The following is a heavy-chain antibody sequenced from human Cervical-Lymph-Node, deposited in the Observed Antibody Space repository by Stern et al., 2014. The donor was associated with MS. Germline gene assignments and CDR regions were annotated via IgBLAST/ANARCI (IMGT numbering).Heavy chain of an antibody. D-gene: IGHD3-16*01. CDR3: ARLRLLTYGLDS. J-gene: IGHJ4*02. CDR2: IYPSDSDT. V-gene: IGHV5-51*01. CDR1: GYSFTTYW. Sequence: EVQLVESGAEVKKPGESLKISCKGSGYSFTTYWVAWVRQMPGKGLEWMGIIYPSDSDTRYSPSFQGQVSISVDKSISTAYLQWSSLKASDTAMYYWARLRLLTYGLDSWGQGTLVTVSS.